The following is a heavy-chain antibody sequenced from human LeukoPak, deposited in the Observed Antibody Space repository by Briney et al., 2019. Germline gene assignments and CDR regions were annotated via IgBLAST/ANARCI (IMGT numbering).Heavy chain of an antibody. CDR1: GFTFSSYA. D-gene: IGHD5-24*01. CDR2: ISGSGGST. Sequence: GGSLRLSCAASGFTFSSYAMSWVRQAPGKGLEWVSAISGSGGSTYYADSVKGRFTISRDNSKNTLYLQMNSLRAEDTAVYYCAKDRRDGSSRDGFFDYWGQGTLVTVSS. J-gene: IGHJ4*02. V-gene: IGHV3-23*01. CDR3: AKDRRDGSSRDGFFDY.